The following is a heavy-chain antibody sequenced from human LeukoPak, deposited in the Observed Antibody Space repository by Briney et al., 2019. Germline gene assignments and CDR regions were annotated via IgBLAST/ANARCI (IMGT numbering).Heavy chain of an antibody. D-gene: IGHD3-3*01. CDR1: GFTFSNHW. V-gene: IGHV3-7*01. CDR2: IKQDGSEK. CDR3: ARVDYDFWSGYSEIYYMDV. J-gene: IGHJ6*03. Sequence: HPGGSLRLSCAASGFTFSNHWMSWVRQAPGKGLEWVANIKQDGSEKWYVDSVKGRFTISRDNAKNSLYLQMNSLRAEDTAVYYCARVDYDFWSGYSEIYYMDVWGKGTTVTVSS.